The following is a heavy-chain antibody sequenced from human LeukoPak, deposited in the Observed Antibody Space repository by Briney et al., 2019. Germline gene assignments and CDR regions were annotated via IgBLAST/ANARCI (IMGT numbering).Heavy chain of an antibody. Sequence: GGSLRLSCTASGFTFSSYWMNWVRQVPGKELEWVAIIRSDGTEEHYLDSVKGRFTISRDNANNLLFLQMNNLRAEDTAVYYCAGGGGYLIDYWGQGTLVTVSS. V-gene: IGHV3-7*01. CDR2: IRSDGTEE. J-gene: IGHJ4*02. CDR1: GFTFSSYW. CDR3: AGGGGYLIDY. D-gene: IGHD3-22*01.